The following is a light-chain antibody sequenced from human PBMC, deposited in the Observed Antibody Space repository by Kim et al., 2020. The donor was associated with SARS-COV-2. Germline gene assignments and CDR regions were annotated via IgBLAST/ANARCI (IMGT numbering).Light chain of an antibody. V-gene: IGLV3-1*01. Sequence: SYELTQPPSVSVSPGQTARITCSGDRFGDKYVCWYQLKPGQSPVLVIYQDGKRPSGIPERFSGSNSVITATLTIRETQAVDEADYYCQTWDSSTVVFGGG. CDR1: RFGDKY. CDR3: QTWDSSTVV. CDR2: QDG. J-gene: IGLJ2*01.